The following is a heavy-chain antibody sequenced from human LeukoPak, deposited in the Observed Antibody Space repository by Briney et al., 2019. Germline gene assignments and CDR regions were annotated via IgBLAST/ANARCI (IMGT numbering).Heavy chain of an antibody. J-gene: IGHJ6*03. CDR3: ARGLRGLRSTFPKTYYYYYMDV. D-gene: IGHD2-2*01. CDR2: INTNTGNP. CDR1: GYTFTGYY. Sequence: ASVKVSCKASGYTFTGYYMHWVRQAPGQGLEWMGWINTNTGNPTYAQGFTGRFVFSLDTSVSTAYLQISSLKAEDTAVYYCARGLRGLRSTFPKTYYYYYMDVWGKGTTVTISS. V-gene: IGHV7-4-1*02.